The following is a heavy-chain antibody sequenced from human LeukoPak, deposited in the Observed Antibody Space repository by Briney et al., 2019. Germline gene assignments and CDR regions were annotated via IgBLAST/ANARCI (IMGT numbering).Heavy chain of an antibody. J-gene: IGHJ4*02. D-gene: IGHD3-10*01. CDR1: GFTFSTYT. CDR3: ARVQLSFLDY. Sequence: GGSLRLSCAASGFTFSTYTMNWVRQAPGKGLEWVSSINSISSSIYYADSVKGRFTISRDNAKNSLYLQMNSLRVEDTAVYYCARVQLSFLDYWGQGNLVSVSS. V-gene: IGHV3-21*01. CDR2: INSISSSI.